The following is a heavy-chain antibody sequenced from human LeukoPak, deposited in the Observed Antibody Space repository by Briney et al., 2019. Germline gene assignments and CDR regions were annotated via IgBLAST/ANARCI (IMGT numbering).Heavy chain of an antibody. CDR3: ARSSHSAFDY. V-gene: IGHV3-7*01. CDR1: GFTFSSYW. J-gene: IGHJ4*02. Sequence: PGGSLRLSCAASGFTFSSYWMGWVRQAPGKGLEWVASIKQDGSVKYYVDSVKGRFTISRDNAKNSLYLQLNTLRVEDTAVYYCARSSHSAFDYWGQGILVTVSS. CDR2: IKQDGSVK. D-gene: IGHD2-15*01.